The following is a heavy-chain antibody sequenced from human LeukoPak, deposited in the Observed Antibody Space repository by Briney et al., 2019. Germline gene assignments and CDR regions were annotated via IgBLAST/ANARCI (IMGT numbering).Heavy chain of an antibody. V-gene: IGHV4-30-4*01. CDR1: GGSISSGDYY. CDR3: ARSRGIGGNFDY. D-gene: IGHD3-16*01. Sequence: SETLSLTCTVSGGSISSGDYYWSWIRQPPGKGLEWIGYTYYSGSTYYNPSLKSRVTMSVDTSKNQFSLKLGSVTAADTAVYYCARSRGIGGNFDYWGQGTLVTVSS. CDR2: TYYSGST. J-gene: IGHJ4*02.